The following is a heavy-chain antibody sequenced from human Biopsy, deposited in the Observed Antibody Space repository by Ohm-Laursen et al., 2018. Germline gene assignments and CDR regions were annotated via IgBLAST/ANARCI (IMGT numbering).Heavy chain of an antibody. V-gene: IGHV4-4*09. Sequence: TLSLTCAVSGVSITAYYWSWIRQPPGKGLECIGNIHHSGSTNYNPSLKRRLTISVDTSKNQSSLKLSSVTAADTAVYYCARMDCSGGSCHYYSYGMDVWGQGTTVTVSS. J-gene: IGHJ6*02. CDR3: ARMDCSGGSCHYYSYGMDV. CDR2: IHHSGST. CDR1: GVSITAYY. D-gene: IGHD2-15*01.